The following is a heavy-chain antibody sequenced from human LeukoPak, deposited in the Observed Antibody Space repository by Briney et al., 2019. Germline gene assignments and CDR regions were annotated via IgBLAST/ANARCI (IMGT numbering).Heavy chain of an antibody. Sequence: GGSLRLSCAASGFTFSSYAMRGVRQAPGKGLEWGAVISYDGSNKYYADSVKGRFTISRDNSKNTLYLQMNSLRAEDTAVYYFARDRGASDDDYGYWGKGTLVTVSS. D-gene: IGHD2-21*01. CDR1: GFTFSSYA. CDR2: ISYDGSNK. CDR3: ARDRGASDDDYGY. J-gene: IGHJ4*02. V-gene: IGHV3-30*04.